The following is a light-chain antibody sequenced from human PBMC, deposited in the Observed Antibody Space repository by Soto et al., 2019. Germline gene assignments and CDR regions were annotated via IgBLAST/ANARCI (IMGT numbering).Light chain of an antibody. Sequence: EIVLTQSPATLSVSPGERATLSCRASQSVSSNLAWYQQKPGQAPRLLIYGASSRATGIPDRFSGSGSGTDFTLTISRLEPEDFAVYYCQQYGSSPRITFGQGIRLEI. CDR2: GAS. CDR1: QSVSSN. V-gene: IGKV3-20*01. CDR3: QQYGSSPRIT. J-gene: IGKJ5*01.